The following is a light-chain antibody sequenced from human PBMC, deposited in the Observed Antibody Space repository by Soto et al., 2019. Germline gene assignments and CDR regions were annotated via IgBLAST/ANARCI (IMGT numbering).Light chain of an antibody. Sequence: DIQMTQSPSTLSGSVGDRVTITCRASQTISSWLAWYQQKPGKAPKLLIYKASTLKSGVPSRFSGSGSGTEFTLNISSLQPDDFASYYCQHYKSYSEAFGQGTKVELE. CDR2: KAS. CDR3: QHYKSYSEA. V-gene: IGKV1-5*03. CDR1: QTISSW. J-gene: IGKJ1*01.